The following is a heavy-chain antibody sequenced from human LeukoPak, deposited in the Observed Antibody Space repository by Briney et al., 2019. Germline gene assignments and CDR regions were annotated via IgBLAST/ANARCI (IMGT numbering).Heavy chain of an antibody. CDR2: IYYSGST. CDR1: GGSISSGDYY. J-gene: IGHJ5*02. Sequence: PSETLSLTCTVSGGSISSGDYYWSWIRQPPGKGLEWIGYIYYSGSTNYNPSLKSRVTISVDTSKNQFSLKLSSVTAADTAVYYCARHLTQEGANWFDPWGQGTLVTVSS. V-gene: IGHV4-30-4*08. CDR3: ARHLTQEGANWFDP.